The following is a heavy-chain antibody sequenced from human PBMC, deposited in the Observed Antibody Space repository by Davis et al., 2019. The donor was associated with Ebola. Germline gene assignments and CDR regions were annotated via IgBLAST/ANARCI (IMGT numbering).Heavy chain of an antibody. CDR3: ARGGESLLHYYYYGMDV. V-gene: IGHV1-46*01. Sequence: ASVKVSCKASGYTFTSYYMHWVRQAPGQGLEWMGIINPSGGSTSYAQKFQGRVTMTRDTSTSTVYMVLSSLRSEDTAGYYCARGGESLLHYYYYGMDVWGQGTTVTVSS. J-gene: IGHJ6*02. CDR2: INPSGGST. CDR1: GYTFTSYY.